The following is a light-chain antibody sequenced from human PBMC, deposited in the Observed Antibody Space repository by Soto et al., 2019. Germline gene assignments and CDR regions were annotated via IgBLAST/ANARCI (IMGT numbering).Light chain of an antibody. Sequence: EIVLTQSPATLSLSPGERATLSCRASQSVSSQLAWYQQKPGQAPRLLIYDASNRATGIPARFSGSGSGTDFTLTISNLEPEDFAVYYCQQRSNWPWTFGQGTKVDIK. CDR3: QQRSNWPWT. CDR1: QSVSSQ. V-gene: IGKV3-11*01. CDR2: DAS. J-gene: IGKJ1*01.